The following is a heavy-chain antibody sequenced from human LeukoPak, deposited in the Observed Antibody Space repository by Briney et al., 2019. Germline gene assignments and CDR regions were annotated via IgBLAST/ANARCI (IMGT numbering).Heavy chain of an antibody. Sequence: ASVKVSCKASGYTFTGYYMHWVRQAPGQGLEWMGWINPNSGGTNYAQKFQGRVTMTRDTSISTAYMELSRLRSDDTAVYYCARDRLRITMIVVVNSLPGYAFDIWGQGTMVTVSS. CDR3: ARDRLRITMIVVVNSLPGYAFDI. CDR1: GYTFTGYY. D-gene: IGHD3-22*01. V-gene: IGHV1-2*02. J-gene: IGHJ3*02. CDR2: INPNSGGT.